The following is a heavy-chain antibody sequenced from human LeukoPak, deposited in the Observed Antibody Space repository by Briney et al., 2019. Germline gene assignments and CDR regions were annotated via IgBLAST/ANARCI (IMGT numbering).Heavy chain of an antibody. CDR1: GFTFSTFA. V-gene: IGHV3-23*01. J-gene: IGHJ4*02. Sequence: GGSLRLSCAASGFTFSTFAMIWVRQPPGKGLEWVSSIFSSGGEIHYADSVRGRFTISREHSKTTLSLQIHRLRAGDTAILFCATYRQVLLPFESWGERTLVTVSS. CDR2: IFSSGGEI. D-gene: IGHD2-8*02. CDR3: ATYRQVLLPFES.